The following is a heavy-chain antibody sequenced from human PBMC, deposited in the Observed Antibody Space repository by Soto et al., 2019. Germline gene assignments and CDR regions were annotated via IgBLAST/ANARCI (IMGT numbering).Heavy chain of an antibody. J-gene: IGHJ6*02. CDR3: ARDGTTGTANYHYAMDV. CDR2: IHASSISNI. Sequence: GGSLRLSCVASGFTLSSYHMDWVRQAPGKGLEWISYIHASSISNIYYADPVKGRFTISRDNAKNSLYLQMDSLRAEDTAVYYCARDGTTGTANYHYAMDVWGQGTTVTAP. D-gene: IGHD4-17*01. CDR1: GFTLSSYH. V-gene: IGHV3-48*03.